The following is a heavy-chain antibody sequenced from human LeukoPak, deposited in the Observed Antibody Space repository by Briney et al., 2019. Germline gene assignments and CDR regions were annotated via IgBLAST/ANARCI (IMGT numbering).Heavy chain of an antibody. CDR2: IYYSGST. J-gene: IGHJ6*02. CDR1: GGSISSSSYY. Sequence: SETLSLTCTVSGGSISSSSYYWGWIRQPPGKGLEWIGSIYYSGSTYYNPSLKSRVTISVDTSKNQFSLKLSSVTAADTAVYYCARAPYYDFWSGYSGRRGMDVGGQGTTVTVSS. D-gene: IGHD3-3*01. CDR3: ARAPYYDFWSGYSGRRGMDV. V-gene: IGHV4-39*07.